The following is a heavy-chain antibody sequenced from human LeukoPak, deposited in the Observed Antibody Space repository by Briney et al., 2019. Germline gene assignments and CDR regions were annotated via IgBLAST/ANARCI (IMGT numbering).Heavy chain of an antibody. J-gene: IGHJ5*02. CDR2: IYTSGST. D-gene: IGHD3-9*01. CDR3: ARSILTAYNCFDP. V-gene: IGHV4-61*02. Sequence: PSQTLSLTCTVSGGSISSGSYYWRWLRQPAGTGLEWIGRIYTSGSTKYNPSLKSRVTISVDTSKNQFSLKLSSVTAADTAVYYCARSILTAYNCFDPWGQGTLVTVSS. CDR1: GGSISSGSYY.